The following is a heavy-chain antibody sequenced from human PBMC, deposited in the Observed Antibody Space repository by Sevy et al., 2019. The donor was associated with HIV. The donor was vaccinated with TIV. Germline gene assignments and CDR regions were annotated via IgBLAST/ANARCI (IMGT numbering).Heavy chain of an antibody. J-gene: IGHJ4*02. V-gene: IGHV1-18*01. CDR2: ISAYNGNT. CDR3: AREGIAAAGTYYFDY. CDR1: GYTFTSYG. D-gene: IGHD6-13*01. Sequence: ASVKVSCKASGYTFTSYGISWVRQAPGQGLEWMGWISAYNGNTNYVQKLQGRVTMTTDTSTSTAYMELRSLRSDDTAVYYCAREGIAAAGTYYFDYWGQGTLVTVSS.